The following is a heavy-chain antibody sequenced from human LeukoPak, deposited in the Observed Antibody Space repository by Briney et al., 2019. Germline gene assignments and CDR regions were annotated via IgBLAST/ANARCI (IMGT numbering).Heavy chain of an antibody. CDR2: IFCSGST. Sequence: SGTLSLTCTVSGGSISNYYWSWIRQPPGKGLEWIGYIFCSGSTNYTPSLKSRVTISVDTSKNQFSLKLSSATAADTAVYYCARAHYYDSSGYFVRHWFDPWGQGTLVTVSS. CDR1: GGSISNYY. D-gene: IGHD3-22*01. CDR3: ARAHYYDSSGYFVRHWFDP. J-gene: IGHJ5*02. V-gene: IGHV4-59*01.